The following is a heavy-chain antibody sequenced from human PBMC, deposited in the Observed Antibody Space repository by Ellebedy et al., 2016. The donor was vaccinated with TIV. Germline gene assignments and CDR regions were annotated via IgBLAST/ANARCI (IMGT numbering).Heavy chain of an antibody. V-gene: IGHV3-30*03. D-gene: IGHD3-3*01. J-gene: IGHJ6*02. Sequence: GESLKISCAASGFTFSSYGMHWVRQAPGKGLEWVALVSYDGSSNYYADSVKGRFTISRDNAKNSLYLQMTSLRAEDTAVYYCARESGGYDFWSGYYALDYYGMDVWGQGTTVTVSS. CDR3: ARESGGYDFWSGYYALDYYGMDV. CDR2: VSYDGSSN. CDR1: GFTFSSYG.